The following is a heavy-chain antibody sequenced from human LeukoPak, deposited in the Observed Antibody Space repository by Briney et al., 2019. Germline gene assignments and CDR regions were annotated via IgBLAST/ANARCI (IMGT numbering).Heavy chain of an antibody. CDR1: GFTFSSYA. V-gene: IGHV3-30-3*01. D-gene: IGHD1-26*01. J-gene: IGHJ1*01. CDR2: ISYDGSNK. CDR3: TRGKEWELLTAFQH. Sequence: GGSLRLSCAASGFTFSSYAMHWVRQAPGKGLEWVAVISYDGSNKYYADSVKGRFTISRDNSKNTLFLQMSSLRPEDTAIFYCTRGKEWELLTAFQHWGQGTLVTVSS.